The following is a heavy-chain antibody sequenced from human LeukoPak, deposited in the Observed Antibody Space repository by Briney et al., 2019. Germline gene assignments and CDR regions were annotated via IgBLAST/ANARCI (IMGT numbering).Heavy chain of an antibody. CDR2: IYYSGST. CDR3: ARETLWIYYYYYYMDV. D-gene: IGHD2-2*03. CDR1: GGSISSNIYY. V-gene: IGHV4-61*01. J-gene: IGHJ6*03. Sequence: SETLSLTCTVSGGSISSNIYYWGWIRQPPGKGLEWIGYIYYSGSTNYNPSLKSRVTISVDTSKNQFSLKLSSVTATDTAVYYCARETLWIYYYYYYMDVWGKGTTVTVSS.